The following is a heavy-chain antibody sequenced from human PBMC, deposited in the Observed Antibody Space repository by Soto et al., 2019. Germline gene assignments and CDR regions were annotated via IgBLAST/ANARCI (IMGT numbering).Heavy chain of an antibody. Sequence: SETLSLTCTVSGGSISSYYWNWIRQPPGKGLEWIGYIYNSGNTNYNPSLRSRVTISVDRSKNQFSLKLSSVTAADTAVYYCARVPGPWGQGTLVTVSS. CDR1: GGSISSYY. CDR2: IYNSGNT. CDR3: ARVPGP. V-gene: IGHV4-59*12. J-gene: IGHJ5*02.